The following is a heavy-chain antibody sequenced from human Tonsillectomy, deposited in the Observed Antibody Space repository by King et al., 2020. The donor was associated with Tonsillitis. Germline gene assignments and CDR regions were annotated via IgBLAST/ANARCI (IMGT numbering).Heavy chain of an antibody. V-gene: IGHV3-23*04. CDR2: ISADGRDT. Sequence: VKLVESGGALGKPGGSLRLSCAASGFTFSNYAMSWVRQAPGKGLEWVAGISADGRDTYFADSVKGRFTVSRDNSKNILYVQINSLRVQDTAVYFCAKDRDTRAWPNPYYFDSWGQGTLVTVSA. CDR3: AKDRDTRAWPNPYYFDS. J-gene: IGHJ4*02. D-gene: IGHD2-2*01. CDR1: GFTFSNYA.